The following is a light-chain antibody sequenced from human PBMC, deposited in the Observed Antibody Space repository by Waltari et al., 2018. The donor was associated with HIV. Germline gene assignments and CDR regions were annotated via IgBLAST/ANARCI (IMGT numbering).Light chain of an antibody. V-gene: IGKV3-11*01. J-gene: IGKJ4*01. CDR2: DAS. CDR3: QQRSNWPLFT. Sequence: EIVLTQSPATLSLSPGERATLSCRASQSVSSYLVWYQQKPGQAPRLLIYDASNRATGIPARFSGSGSGTDFTLTISSLEPEDFAVYYCQQRSNWPLFTFGGGTKVEIK. CDR1: QSVSSY.